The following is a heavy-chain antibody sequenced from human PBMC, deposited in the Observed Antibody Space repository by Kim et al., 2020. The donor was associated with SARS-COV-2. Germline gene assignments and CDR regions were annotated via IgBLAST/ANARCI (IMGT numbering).Heavy chain of an antibody. CDR2: IYYSGST. D-gene: IGHD2-2*01. CDR1: GGSISSGDYY. V-gene: IGHV4-30-4*01. Sequence: SETLSLTCTVSGGSISSGDYYWSWIRQPPGKGLEWIGYIYYSGSTYYNPSLKSRVTISVDTSKNQFSLKLSSVTAADTAVYYCARARLGYLIVVVPAAIHAFDIWGQGTMVTVSS. J-gene: IGHJ3*02. CDR3: ARARLGYLIVVVPAAIHAFDI.